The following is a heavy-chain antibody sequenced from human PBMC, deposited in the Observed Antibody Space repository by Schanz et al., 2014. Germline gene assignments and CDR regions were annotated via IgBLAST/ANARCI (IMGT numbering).Heavy chain of an antibody. CDR1: GFTFSTYA. Sequence: EVQLVESGGGLVQPGGSLRLSCAASGFTFSTYAMTWVRQAPGKGLEWVTIISHDGSIQYGADSVKGRFTVSRDNSKNTVYLHMNSLRDEDTAVYYCAKDMNREATAPESWGQGTLVVVSS. CDR2: ISHDGSIQ. V-gene: IGHV3-23*03. CDR3: AKDMNREATAPES. D-gene: IGHD5-12*01. J-gene: IGHJ5*02.